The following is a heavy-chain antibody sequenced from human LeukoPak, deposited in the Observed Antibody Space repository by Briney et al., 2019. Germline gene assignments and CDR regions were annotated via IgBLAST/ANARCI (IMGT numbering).Heavy chain of an antibody. Sequence: SETLSLTCAVYSGSFSGYYWTWFRQPPGKGLEWIGEFNHNWGAKYNPSLKSRVTISVDTSNNHLSLSLNSVTTADTAVYYCARHLIVGATEGCFDYWGQGTLVTVSS. CDR3: ARHLIVGATEGCFDY. CDR1: SGSFSGYY. V-gene: IGHV4-34*01. J-gene: IGHJ4*02. CDR2: FNHNWGA. D-gene: IGHD1-26*01.